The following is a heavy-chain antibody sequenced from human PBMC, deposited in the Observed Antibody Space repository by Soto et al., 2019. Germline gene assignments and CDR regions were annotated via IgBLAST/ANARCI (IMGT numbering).Heavy chain of an antibody. CDR1: GFTFSSYS. J-gene: IGHJ4*02. CDR2: ISSSSSYI. V-gene: IGHV3-21*01. Sequence: EVQLVESGGGVVKPGGSLRLSCAASGFTFSSYSMNWVRQAPGKGLEWVSSISSSSSYIYYADSVKGRFTISRDNAKNTLYLQMNSLRAEDTAVYYCARPPNCSDSRGSYGYWGQGTLVTVSS. D-gene: IGHD3-22*01. CDR3: ARPPNCSDSRGSYGY.